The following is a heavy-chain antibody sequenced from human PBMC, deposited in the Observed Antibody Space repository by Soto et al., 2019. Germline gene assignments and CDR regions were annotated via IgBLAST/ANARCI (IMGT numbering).Heavy chain of an antibody. D-gene: IGHD3-3*01. Sequence: PGGSLRLSCAASGFTFSSYWMSWVRQAPGKGLEWVANIKQDGSEKYYVDSVKGRFTISRDNAKNSLYLQMNSLRAEDTAVYYCARSNYDFWSGYYTGMRRDLRLELSSWGQGTLVTVSS. CDR3: ARSNYDFWSGYYTGMRRDLRLELSS. J-gene: IGHJ5*02. V-gene: IGHV3-7*01. CDR1: GFTFSSYW. CDR2: IKQDGSEK.